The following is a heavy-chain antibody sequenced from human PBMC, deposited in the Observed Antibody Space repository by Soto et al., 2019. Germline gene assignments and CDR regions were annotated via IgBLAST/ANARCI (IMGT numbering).Heavy chain of an antibody. V-gene: IGHV3-23*01. CDR3: VKEASSRGWSDYYYMDV. CDR1: GFTFSSYA. J-gene: IGHJ6*03. CDR2: ISSSGGST. D-gene: IGHD6-19*01. Sequence: EVQGLESGGGLVQPGGSLRLSCAASGFTFSSYAVSWVRQAPGKGLEWVSTISSSGGSTYYAGSVKGRFTISRDNSKSTLYLQMTSLRAADTAMYYCVKEASSRGWSDYYYMDVWGKGTTVTVSS.